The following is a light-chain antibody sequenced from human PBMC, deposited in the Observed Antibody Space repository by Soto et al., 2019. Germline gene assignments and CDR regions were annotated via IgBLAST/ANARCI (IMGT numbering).Light chain of an antibody. V-gene: IGLV2-8*01. CDR1: SSDVGAYKY. CDR3: TSYVGNDIWV. J-gene: IGLJ3*02. Sequence: QSALTQPPSASGSPGQSVTISCTGTSSDVGAYKYVSWYQQYPGKAPKLMIYEATKRPSGVPDRFSCSKSGNTASLTVSGLQAEDEADYYCTSYVGNDIWVFGGGTKLTVL. CDR2: EAT.